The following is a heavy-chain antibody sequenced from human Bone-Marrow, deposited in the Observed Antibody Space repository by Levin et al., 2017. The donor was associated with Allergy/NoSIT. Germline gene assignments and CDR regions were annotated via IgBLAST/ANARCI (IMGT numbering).Heavy chain of an antibody. V-gene: IGHV4-30-4*01. Sequence: SETLSLTCTVSGGSIRSYYWSWIRQSPGKGLEWIGYIYYSGSTYYNPSLKSRVLISIDTSENQFSLKLKSVTAADTAVYFCARAAYYEFVWGSFRFFDHWGQGSLVTVSS. CDR1: GGSIRSYY. CDR3: ARAAYYEFVWGSFRFFDH. D-gene: IGHD3-16*02. J-gene: IGHJ4*02. CDR2: IYYSGST.